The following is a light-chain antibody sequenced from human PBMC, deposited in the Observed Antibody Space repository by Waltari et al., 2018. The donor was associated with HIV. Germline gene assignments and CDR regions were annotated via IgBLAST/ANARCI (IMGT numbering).Light chain of an antibody. CDR2: SNN. CDR3: AAWDDSLSWV. CDR1: SSDIGSNT. J-gene: IGLJ3*02. V-gene: IGLV1-44*01. Sequence: SSSDIGSNTVNWYQQLPGTAPKLLMYSNNQRPSGVPDRFSGSKSGTSASLAISGLQSEDEADYYCAAWDDSLSWVFGGGTKLTVL.